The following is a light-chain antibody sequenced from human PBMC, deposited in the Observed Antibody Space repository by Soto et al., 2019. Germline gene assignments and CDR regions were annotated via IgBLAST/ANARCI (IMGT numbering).Light chain of an antibody. Sequence: SYELTQPPSVSVAPGKTARITCGENNIGSKSVHWYQQKPGQAPVLVIYYDSDRPSGIPERFSGSNSGNTATLTISRVEAGDEADYYCQVWDSSSWVFGGGTKLNVL. J-gene: IGLJ3*02. CDR3: QVWDSSSWV. CDR1: NIGSKS. V-gene: IGLV3-21*04. CDR2: YDS.